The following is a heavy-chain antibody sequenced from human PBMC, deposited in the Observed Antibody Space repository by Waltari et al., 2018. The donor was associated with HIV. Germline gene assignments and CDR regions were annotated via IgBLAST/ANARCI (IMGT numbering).Heavy chain of an antibody. Sequence: QVQLVQSGAEVKKPGASVKVSCKASGYTFTGYYMHWVRQAPGQGLEWMGLFNPNSGGTNYAQKFQGRVTMTRDTSISTAYMELSRLRSDDTAVYYCARDRARTTDYYYYGMDVWSQGTTVTVSS. CDR3: ARDRARTTDYYYYGMDV. J-gene: IGHJ6*02. CDR1: GYTFTGYY. CDR2: FNPNSGGT. D-gene: IGHD1-7*01. V-gene: IGHV1-2*02.